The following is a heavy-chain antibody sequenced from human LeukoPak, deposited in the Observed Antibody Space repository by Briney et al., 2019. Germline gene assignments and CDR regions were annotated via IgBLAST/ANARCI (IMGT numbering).Heavy chain of an antibody. CDR3: ARRSGIRKIDY. J-gene: IGHJ4*02. D-gene: IGHD6-25*01. V-gene: IGHV3-30*04. Sequence: GGSLRLSCAASGFTFSSYAMHWVRHAPGQGLEWVAVILYDGSNKYYADSVKGRFTISRDNSKNTLYLQMNSLRAEDTAVYYCARRSGIRKIDYWGQGTLVTVSS. CDR1: GFTFSSYA. CDR2: ILYDGSNK.